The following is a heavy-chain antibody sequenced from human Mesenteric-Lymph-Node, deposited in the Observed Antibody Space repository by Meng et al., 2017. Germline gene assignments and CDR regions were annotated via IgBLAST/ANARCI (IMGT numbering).Heavy chain of an antibody. V-gene: IGHV4-38-2*02. CDR3: ARNYYKYNWNRPTPYYYYGMDV. J-gene: IGHJ6*02. CDR1: GYSISSGYY. Sequence: SETLSLTCTVSGYSISSGYYWGWIRQPPGKGLEWIGSIYHSGSTYYNPSLKSRVTISVDTSKNQFSLKLSSVTAADTAVYYCARNYYKYNWNRPTPYYYYGMDVWGQGTTVTVSS. D-gene: IGHD1-20*01. CDR2: IYHSGST.